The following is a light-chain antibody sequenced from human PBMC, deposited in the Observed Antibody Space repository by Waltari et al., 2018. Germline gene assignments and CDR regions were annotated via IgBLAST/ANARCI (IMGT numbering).Light chain of an antibody. CDR3: QHYVRLPAT. CDR2: AAS. J-gene: IGKJ1*01. Sequence: EIVLTQSPGTLSLSPGERATLSCRASQSVGRTLAWYQQKPGQAPRLLIYAASNRATGIPDRFSGSGSGTDFMLTISRLEPEDFAVYYCQHYVRLPATFGQGTKVAIK. CDR1: QSVGRT. V-gene: IGKV3-20*01.